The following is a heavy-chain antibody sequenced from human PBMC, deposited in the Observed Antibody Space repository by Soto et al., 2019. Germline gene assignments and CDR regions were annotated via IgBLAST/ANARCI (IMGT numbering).Heavy chain of an antibody. Sequence: EVQLVESGGGLFKPGGSLRLSCTASGFTFSSYSISWVRHAPGKGLVWVSCIGASNTYIYYADSVKGRFTISRDNAKNSLYLQMTYLRAEDPAVYDSARDAYRSGYDAGDCWGQGTKGTVSS. CDR2: IGASNTYI. CDR1: GFTFSSYS. V-gene: IGHV3-21*01. CDR3: ARDAYRSGYDAGDC. J-gene: IGHJ4*02. D-gene: IGHD5-12*01.